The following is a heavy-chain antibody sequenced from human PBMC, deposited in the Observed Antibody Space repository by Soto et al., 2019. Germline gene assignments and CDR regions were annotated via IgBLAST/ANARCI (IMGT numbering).Heavy chain of an antibody. CDR3: TRRDVFDL. CDR1: GFTLSTSA. Sequence: PGGSLRLSCKVSGFTLSTSAINWVRQAPGKGLEWVSYINTDGDVRHYADSVKGRFTVSRDNAKNLVYLQMNNVGADDTAVYFYTRRDVFDLWGQGATVTVSS. CDR2: INTDGDVR. V-gene: IGHV3-48*01. J-gene: IGHJ3*01.